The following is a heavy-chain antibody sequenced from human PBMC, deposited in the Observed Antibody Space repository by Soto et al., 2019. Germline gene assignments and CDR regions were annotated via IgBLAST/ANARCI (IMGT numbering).Heavy chain of an antibody. CDR2: IYSGGST. J-gene: IGHJ6*02. D-gene: IGHD5-18*01. Sequence: EVQLVESGGTLVQPGGSLRLSCAASGFTVSTNFMTWVRQAPGKGLEWVSVIYSGGSTFYADSVKGRFTITRDNSKNTLYFQMNSLRVEATAVYYCARARMQLWPNYYDDGLDVWGQGTTVTVSS. V-gene: IGHV3-66*01. CDR1: GFTVSTNF. CDR3: ARARMQLWPNYYDDGLDV.